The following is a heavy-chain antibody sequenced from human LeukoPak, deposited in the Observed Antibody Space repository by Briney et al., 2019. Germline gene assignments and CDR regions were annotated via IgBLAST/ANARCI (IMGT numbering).Heavy chain of an antibody. Sequence: GRSLRLSCAASGFVFSAYSLHWVRQAPGKGLEWVALIPYDESTTFYADSVRGRFTISRDNPKNTLYLQMNDLRPEDTAVYYCARGPKYSSGWHYFYFGMDVWGQGTTVTVSS. D-gene: IGHD6-19*01. J-gene: IGHJ6*02. V-gene: IGHV3-30*04. CDR3: ARGPKYSSGWHYFYFGMDV. CDR2: IPYDESTT. CDR1: GFVFSAYS.